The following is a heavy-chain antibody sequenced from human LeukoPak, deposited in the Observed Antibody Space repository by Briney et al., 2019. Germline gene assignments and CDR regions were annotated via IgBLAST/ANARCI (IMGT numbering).Heavy chain of an antibody. J-gene: IGHJ2*01. CDR1: GGSVSSGSYY. CDR3: ASVSGSYSYWYFDL. CDR2: IYYSGST. D-gene: IGHD1-26*01. Sequence: SETLSLTCTVSGGSVSSGSYYWSWIRQPPGTGLEWIGYIYYSGSTNYNPSLKSRATISVDTSKNQFSLKLSSVTAADTAVYYCASVSGSYSYWYFDLWGRGTLVTVSS. V-gene: IGHV4-61*01.